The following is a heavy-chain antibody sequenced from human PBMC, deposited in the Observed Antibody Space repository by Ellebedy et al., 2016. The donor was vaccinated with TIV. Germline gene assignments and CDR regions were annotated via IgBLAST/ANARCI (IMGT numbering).Heavy chain of an antibody. V-gene: IGHV5-51*01. J-gene: IGHJ4*02. D-gene: IGHD3-22*01. CDR1: GYSFTSYW. CDR2: IYPGDSDT. Sequence: GESLKISCKGSGYSFTSYWIGWVRQMPGKGLEWMGIIYPGDSDTRYSPSFQGQVTISADKSISTAYLQWSSLKASDTAMYYCARLYDSSGYYSSGPDYWGQGTLVTVSS. CDR3: ARLYDSSGYYSSGPDY.